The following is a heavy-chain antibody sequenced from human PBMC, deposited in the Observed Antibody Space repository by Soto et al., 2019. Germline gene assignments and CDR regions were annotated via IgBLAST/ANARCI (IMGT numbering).Heavy chain of an antibody. J-gene: IGHJ4*02. CDR1: GGSISSSSYY. CDR2: IYYSGST. CDR3: AYHSIVGAATRPDRGYYFDY. D-gene: IGHD1-26*01. Sequence: SETLSLTCTVSGGSISSSSYYWGWIRQPPGKGLEWIGSIYYSGSTYYNPSLKSRVTISVDTSKNQFSLKLSSVTAADTAVYYCAYHSIVGAATRPDRGYYFDYWGQGTLVTVSS. V-gene: IGHV4-39*01.